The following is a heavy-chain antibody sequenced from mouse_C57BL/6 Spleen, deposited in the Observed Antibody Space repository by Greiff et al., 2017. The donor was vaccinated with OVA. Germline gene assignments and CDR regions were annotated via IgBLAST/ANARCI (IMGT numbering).Heavy chain of an antibody. CDR2: INYDGSST. CDR1: GFTFSDYY. V-gene: IGHV5-16*01. CDR3: AREYDGSSFDY. J-gene: IGHJ2*01. D-gene: IGHD1-1*01. Sequence: EVKLVESEGGLVQPGSSMKLSCTASGFTFSDYYMAWVRQVPEKGLEWVANINYDGSSTYYLDTLKSRFIISRDNAKNILYLQMSSLKSEDTATYYCAREYDGSSFDYWGQGTTVTVSS.